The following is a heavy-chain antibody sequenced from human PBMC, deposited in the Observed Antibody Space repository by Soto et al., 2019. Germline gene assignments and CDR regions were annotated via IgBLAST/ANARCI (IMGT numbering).Heavy chain of an antibody. D-gene: IGHD2-15*01. CDR1: EVKMSNPG. J-gene: IGHJ4*02. CDR3: AKAFQDSVVVVASQD. CDR2: ISASGGST. V-gene: IGHV3-23*01. Sequence: GGLKRHCNEAAEVKMSNPGGIWVSKPRRKGLDWVSAISASGGSTYYADSVKGRFTISRDNSKNMMYLQMNSLRAEDTAVYYGAKAFQDSVVVVASQDWGQGTPVTVSS.